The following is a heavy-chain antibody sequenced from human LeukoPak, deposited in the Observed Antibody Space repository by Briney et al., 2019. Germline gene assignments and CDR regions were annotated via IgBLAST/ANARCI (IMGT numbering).Heavy chain of an antibody. J-gene: IGHJ5*02. CDR2: ITASGGST. D-gene: IGHD6-19*01. CDR1: GLTLS. V-gene: IGHV3-23*01. Sequence: GGSLRLSCAASGLTLSMSWVRQAPGTGLEWVSAITASGGSTYYANSVKGRFTISRDNAKNTLYLQMNSLRAEDTAVYYCARSSGLVHNPPNWFDPWGQGTLVTVSS. CDR3: ARSSGLVHNPPNWFDP.